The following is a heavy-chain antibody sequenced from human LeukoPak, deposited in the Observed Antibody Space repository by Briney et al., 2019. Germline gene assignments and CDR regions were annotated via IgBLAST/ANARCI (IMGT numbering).Heavy chain of an antibody. CDR1: GGSFSGYY. CDR3: ARGRYYFDY. CDR2: INHSGST. J-gene: IGHJ4*02. Sequence: SETLSLTCAVYGGSFSGYYWSWIRQPPGKGLEWIGEINHSGSTNYNPSLKSRVTISVDASKNQFSLKLSSVTAADTAVYYCARGRYYFDYWGQGTLVTVSS. V-gene: IGHV4-34*01.